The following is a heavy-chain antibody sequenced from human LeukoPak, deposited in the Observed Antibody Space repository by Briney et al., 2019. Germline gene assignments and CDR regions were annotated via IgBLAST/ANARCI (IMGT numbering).Heavy chain of an antibody. D-gene: IGHD1-14*01. V-gene: IGHV1-46*01. CDR3: ATTLRNNPP. Sequence: ASVRVSCKASGYTFTSYYMHWVRQAPGQGLEWMGIINPSGFSTTYAQKFQGRVSLTRDTSITTAYMELSSLTSEDTAVYYCATTLRNNPPWGQGTLVTVFS. CDR2: INPSGFST. CDR1: GYTFTSYY. J-gene: IGHJ5*02.